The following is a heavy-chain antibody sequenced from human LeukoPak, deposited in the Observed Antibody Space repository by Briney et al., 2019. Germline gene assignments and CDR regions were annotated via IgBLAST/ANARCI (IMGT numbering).Heavy chain of an antibody. J-gene: IGHJ4*02. V-gene: IGHV3-74*01. CDR2: INSDGSST. Sequence: GGSLRLSCAASGFTFSSYWMHWVRQAPGKGLVWVSRINSDGSSTSYADSVKGRFTISRDNAKNTLYLQMNSLRAEDTAVYYCARGRGYSYGHIDYWGQGTLVTVSS. D-gene: IGHD5-18*01. CDR3: ARGRGYSYGHIDY. CDR1: GFTFSSYW.